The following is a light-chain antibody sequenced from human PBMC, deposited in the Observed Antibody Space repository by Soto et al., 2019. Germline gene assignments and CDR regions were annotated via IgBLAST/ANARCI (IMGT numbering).Light chain of an antibody. CDR3: QQYNSYSPWT. V-gene: IGKV1-9*01. Sequence: IQLTQSPSSLSASVGDRVTITFRASQGISSYLAWYQQKPGKAPNLLIYAASTLQTGVPSRFGGGGSGTEFTLTISGLQPDDFATYYCQQYNSYSPWTFGPGTKVDIK. J-gene: IGKJ1*01. CDR2: AAS. CDR1: QGISSY.